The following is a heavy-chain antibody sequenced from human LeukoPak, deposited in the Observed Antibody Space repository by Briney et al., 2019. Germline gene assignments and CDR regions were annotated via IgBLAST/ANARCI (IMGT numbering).Heavy chain of an antibody. CDR2: ISYDGSNK. Sequence: GRSLRLSCAASGFTFSSYAMHWVRQAPGKGLEWVAVISYDGSNKYYADSVKGRFTISRDNAKNSLYLQMDSLRAEDTAVYYCARALYNHGWYPNYFDSWGQGTLVTVSS. CDR3: ARALYNHGWYPNYFDS. CDR1: GFTFSSYA. V-gene: IGHV3-30-3*01. J-gene: IGHJ4*02. D-gene: IGHD6-19*01.